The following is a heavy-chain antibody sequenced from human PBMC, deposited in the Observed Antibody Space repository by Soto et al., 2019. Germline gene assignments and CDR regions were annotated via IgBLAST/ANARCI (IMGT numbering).Heavy chain of an antibody. J-gene: IGHJ4*02. CDR3: ARDLTALSAPDE. CDR1: GFSFSSHA. V-gene: IGHV3-30*09. Sequence: GGSLRLSCAASGFSFSSHAMHWVRQAPGKGLEWVAVTSYDGSVKYHADSVKGRFAISRDNSRNTVSLEMNSLRPEDTAVYYCARDLTALSAPDEWGKETLVPVAS. D-gene: IGHD5-18*01. CDR2: TSYDGSVK.